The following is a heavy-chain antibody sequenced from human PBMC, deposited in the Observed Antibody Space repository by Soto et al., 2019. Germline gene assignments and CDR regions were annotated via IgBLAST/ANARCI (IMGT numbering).Heavy chain of an antibody. D-gene: IGHD3-3*01. Sequence: PSATLSLACTVSGGSISSSSYYWGWIRQPPGKGLEWIGSIYYSGSTYYNPSLKSRVTISVDTSKNQFSLKLSSVTAADTAVYYCASLAFWSGYYGYYYYGMDVWGQGTTVTVSS. V-gene: IGHV4-39*01. J-gene: IGHJ6*02. CDR1: GGSISSSSYY. CDR3: ASLAFWSGYYGYYYYGMDV. CDR2: IYYSGST.